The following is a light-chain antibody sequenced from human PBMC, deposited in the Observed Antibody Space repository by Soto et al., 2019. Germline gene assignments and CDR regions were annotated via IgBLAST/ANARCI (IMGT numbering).Light chain of an antibody. CDR1: QSVNSRY. CDR2: GAS. CDR3: QQAASFPIT. Sequence: EIVLTQSPATLSLSPGERATLSCRASQSVNSRYLAWYQQKAGQAPRLLIYGASSRATGIPDRFSGSGSGTDFTLTINSLQPEDFATYYCQQAASFPITFGQGTRLEIK. V-gene: IGKV3D-7*01. J-gene: IGKJ5*01.